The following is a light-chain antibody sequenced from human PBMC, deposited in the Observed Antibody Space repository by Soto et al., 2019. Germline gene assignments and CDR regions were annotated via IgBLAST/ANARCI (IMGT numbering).Light chain of an antibody. J-gene: IGLJ2*01. CDR2: LEGSGSY. V-gene: IGLV4-60*02. CDR1: SGHSSYI. CDR3: ETWDSNTRV. Sequence: QPVLTQSSSASASLGSSVKLTCTLSSGHSSYIIAWHHQQPGKAPRYLMKLEGSGSYNKGSGVPDRFSGSSSGADRYLTISNLQFEDEANYYCETWDSNTRVFSGGTKVTVL.